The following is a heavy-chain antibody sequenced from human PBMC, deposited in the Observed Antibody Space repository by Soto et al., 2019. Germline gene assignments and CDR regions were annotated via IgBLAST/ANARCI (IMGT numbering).Heavy chain of an antibody. Sequence: QVQLVESGGGVVQPGRSLSLSCAASGLTFSNYGMHWVRQAPGKGLEWVAVIYYDGSKKYYIDSVKGRFTISRDNSKNTLYLQMNSLRVDDTAVYYCARDLRSRYFDLWGRGTLVTVSS. V-gene: IGHV3-33*01. CDR2: IYYDGSKK. CDR3: ARDLRSRYFDL. J-gene: IGHJ2*01. CDR1: GLTFSNYG. D-gene: IGHD2-15*01.